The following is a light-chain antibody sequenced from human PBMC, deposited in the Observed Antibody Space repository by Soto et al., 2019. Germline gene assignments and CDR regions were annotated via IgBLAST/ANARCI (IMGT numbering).Light chain of an antibody. CDR3: QQRSNWPPT. CDR2: DAS. CDR1: QSVSSY. Sequence: EIVLTQSPAPPSLSPGERATLSFRTSQSVSSYLAWYQQKPGQAPRLLIYDASNRATGIPARFSGSGSGTDFTLTISSLEPEDFAVYYCQQRSNWPPTFGQGTRLEIK. J-gene: IGKJ5*01. V-gene: IGKV3-11*01.